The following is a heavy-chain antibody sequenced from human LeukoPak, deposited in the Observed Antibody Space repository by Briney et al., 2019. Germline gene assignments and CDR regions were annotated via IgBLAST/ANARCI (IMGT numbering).Heavy chain of an antibody. CDR3: AREMVLGYYYYGMDV. CDR1: GFTFSTYW. D-gene: IGHD2-8*01. CDR2: ISGSGGST. J-gene: IGHJ6*02. Sequence: GGSLRLSCAASGFTFSTYWMTWVRQAPGKGLEWVSAISGSGGSTYYADSVKGRFTISRDNSKNTLYLQMNSLRAEDTAVYYCAREMVLGYYYYGMDVWGQGTTVTVSS. V-gene: IGHV3-23*01.